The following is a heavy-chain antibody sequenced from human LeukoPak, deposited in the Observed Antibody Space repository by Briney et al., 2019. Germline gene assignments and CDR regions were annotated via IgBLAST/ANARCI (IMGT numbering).Heavy chain of an antibody. V-gene: IGHV3-74*01. D-gene: IGHD3-10*01. CDR2: INGDGSST. Sequence: PGGSLRLSCAASGFTVSSNYMSWVRQAPGKGLVWVSRINGDGSSTNYADSVKGRFTISRDNAKNTLYLQLNSLRAEDTAIYYCARSRGPYDYWGQGTLVTVSS. J-gene: IGHJ4*02. CDR3: ARSRGPYDY. CDR1: GFTVSSNY.